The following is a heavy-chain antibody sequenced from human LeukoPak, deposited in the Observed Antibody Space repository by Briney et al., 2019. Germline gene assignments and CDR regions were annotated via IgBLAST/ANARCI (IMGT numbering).Heavy chain of an antibody. CDR3: AKAPTIAAAPHWFDP. CDR2: ISYDGSNK. D-gene: IGHD6-13*01. CDR1: GFTFSSYG. J-gene: IGHJ5*02. Sequence: GGSLRLSCGASGFTFSSYGVDWVRQAPGKGLGWGGVISYDGSNKYYADSVKGRFTISRDNSKNTLYLQMNSLRAEDTAVYYCAKAPTIAAAPHWFDPWGQGTLVTVSS. V-gene: IGHV3-30*18.